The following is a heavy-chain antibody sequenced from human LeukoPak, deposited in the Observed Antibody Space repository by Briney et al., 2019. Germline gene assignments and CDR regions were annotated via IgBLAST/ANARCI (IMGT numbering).Heavy chain of an antibody. J-gene: IGHJ4*02. CDR1: GGTFSSYA. Sequence: SVKVSCKASGGTFSSYAISWVRQAPGQGLEWMGGIVPIFGTANYAQKSQGRVTITTDESTSTAYMELSSLRSEDTAVYYCATLSGSYDLPDYWGQGTLVTVSS. CDR3: ATLSGSYDLPDY. D-gene: IGHD1-26*01. V-gene: IGHV1-69*05. CDR2: IVPIFGTA.